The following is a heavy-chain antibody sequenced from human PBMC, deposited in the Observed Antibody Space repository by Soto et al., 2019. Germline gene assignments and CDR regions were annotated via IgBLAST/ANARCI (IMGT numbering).Heavy chain of an antibody. CDR1: GYTFTSYY. CDR2: INPSGGTP. Sequence: EASVKVSCKASGYTFTSYYITWIRQAPGQGLEWMGTINPSGGTPSYAQKFKGRVTMTRNTSISTAYMELSSLRSEDTAVYYCARHWLSGSSYYWGQGTLVTVSS. D-gene: IGHD1-26*01. V-gene: IGHV1-46*01. CDR3: ARHWLSGSSYY. J-gene: IGHJ4*02.